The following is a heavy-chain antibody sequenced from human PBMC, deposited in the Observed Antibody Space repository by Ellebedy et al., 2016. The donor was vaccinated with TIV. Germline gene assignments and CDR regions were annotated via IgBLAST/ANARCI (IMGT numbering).Heavy chain of an antibody. J-gene: IGHJ5*02. V-gene: IGHV3-11*06. CDR1: GFTFSDYY. CDR2: ISPSQIYT. CDR3: ARDWSS. Sequence: GESLKISCAASGFTFSDYYMSWIRQAPGKGLEWLSYISPSQIYTNYADSVKGRFSISRDNAKNALYLHMNSLRAEDTAIYYCARDWSSWGKGILVTVSS.